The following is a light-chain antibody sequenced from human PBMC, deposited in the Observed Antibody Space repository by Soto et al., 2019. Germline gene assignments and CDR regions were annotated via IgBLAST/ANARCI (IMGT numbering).Light chain of an antibody. V-gene: IGKV3-20*01. CDR2: GIS. CDR1: QSVSSNY. CDR3: QQYGSYPLT. J-gene: IGKJ4*01. Sequence: EIVLTQSPGTLSLSPGERATLSCRASQSVSSNYLAWYQQKPGQAPRLLIYGISTRATGIPDRFSGSGSGTDFTLTISRLEPEDFAVDYCQQYGSYPLTFGGGTKVEIK.